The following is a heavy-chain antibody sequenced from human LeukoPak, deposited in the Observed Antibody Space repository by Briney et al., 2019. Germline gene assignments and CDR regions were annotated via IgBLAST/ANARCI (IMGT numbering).Heavy chain of an antibody. Sequence: PSETLSLTCTVSGGSIGSSSYYWGWIRQPPGKGLNWIGSIYYSGSTNYNPSLKSRVTISVDTSKNQFSLKLSSVTAADTAVYYCARVQFKPRYCSSTSCSSWEPTFDPWGQGTLVTVSS. CDR3: ARVQFKPRYCSSTSCSSWEPTFDP. D-gene: IGHD2-2*01. CDR1: GGSIGSSSYY. V-gene: IGHV4-39*07. J-gene: IGHJ5*02. CDR2: IYYSGST.